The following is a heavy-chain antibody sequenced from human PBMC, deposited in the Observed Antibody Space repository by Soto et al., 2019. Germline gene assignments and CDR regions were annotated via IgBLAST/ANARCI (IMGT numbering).Heavy chain of an antibody. CDR1: GGSISSSSYY. J-gene: IGHJ5*02. CDR2: IYYSGST. CDR3: ARRAVAGTCWFDP. Sequence: QLQLQESGPGLVKPSETLSLTCTVSGGSISSSSYYWGWIRQPPGKGLEWIGSIYYSGSTYYNPSLKSRVTISVDTSKNQFSLKLSSVTAADTAVYYCARRAVAGTCWFDPWGQGTLVTVSS. D-gene: IGHD6-19*01. V-gene: IGHV4-39*01.